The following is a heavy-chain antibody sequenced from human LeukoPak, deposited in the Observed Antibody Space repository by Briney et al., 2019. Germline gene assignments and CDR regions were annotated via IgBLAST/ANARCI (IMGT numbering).Heavy chain of an antibody. Sequence: ASVNVSCKASGYTFTSYGISWVRQAPGQGLEWMGWISAYNGNTNYAQKLQGRVTMTTDTSTSTAYMELRSLRSDDTAVYYCARDRGYSSGISRIFAYWGQGKLVTVSS. CDR1: GYTFTSYG. V-gene: IGHV1-18*01. J-gene: IGHJ4*02. D-gene: IGHD6-19*01. CDR2: ISAYNGNT. CDR3: ARDRGYSSGISRIFAY.